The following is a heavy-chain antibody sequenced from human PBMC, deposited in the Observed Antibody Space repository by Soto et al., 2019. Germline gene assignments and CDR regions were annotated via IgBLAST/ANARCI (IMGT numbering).Heavy chain of an antibody. CDR3: AEDQGGSYYRAVDY. D-gene: IGHD1-26*01. J-gene: IGHJ4*02. CDR1: GFTFSSYA. CDR2: ISGSGGST. Sequence: PGGSLRLSCAASGFTFSSYAMSWVRQAPGKGLEWVSAISGSGGSTYYADSVKGRFTISRDNSKNTLYLQMNSLRAEDTAVYYCAEDQGGSYYRAVDYWGQGTRVTVSS. V-gene: IGHV3-23*01.